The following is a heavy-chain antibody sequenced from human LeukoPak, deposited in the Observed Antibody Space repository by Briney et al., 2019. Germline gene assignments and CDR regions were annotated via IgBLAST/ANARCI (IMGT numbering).Heavy chain of an antibody. CDR1: GFVFSNFA. J-gene: IGHJ4*02. CDR3: AKHPGPYGANPFNS. CDR2: IIGSGRST. D-gene: IGHD4-23*01. V-gene: IGHV3-23*01. Sequence: GGSLRLSCGASGFVFSNFALSWVRQAPGKGREWVSTIIGSGRSTFHAASVKGRFTISGDNSNNTLFLHMDSLRAADTAIYVCAKHPGPYGANPFNSWGLGTLVTVSS.